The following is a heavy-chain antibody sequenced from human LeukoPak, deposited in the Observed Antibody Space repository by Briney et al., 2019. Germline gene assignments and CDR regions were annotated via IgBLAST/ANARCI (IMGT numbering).Heavy chain of an antibody. CDR2: ISYDGNKK. D-gene: IGHD3-10*01. V-gene: IGHV3-30*18. CDR3: AKDSIVHGSGSYLNY. CDR1: GFTFSNYA. J-gene: IGHJ4*02. Sequence: GRSLSLSCAASGFTFSNYAMHWVRQAPGKGLEWVAIISYDGNKKYYADSVKGRFSISRDNPANVVFLQMNSLRAEDTAVYYCAKDSIVHGSGSYLNYWGQGTLVTV.